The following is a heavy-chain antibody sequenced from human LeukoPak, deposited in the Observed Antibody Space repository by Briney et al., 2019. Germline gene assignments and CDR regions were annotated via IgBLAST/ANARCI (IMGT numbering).Heavy chain of an antibody. CDR2: IYSGGST. D-gene: IGHD2-2*02. CDR1: GITVSSNY. Sequence: PGGSLRLSCAASGITVSSNYMNWVRQAPGKGLECVSVIYSGGSTYYADSVKGRFTISRDNSKNTVYLQMNSLRAEDTAVYYCARDLAHTQSFDIWGRGTMVTVSS. J-gene: IGHJ3*02. V-gene: IGHV3-53*01. CDR3: ARDLAHTQSFDI.